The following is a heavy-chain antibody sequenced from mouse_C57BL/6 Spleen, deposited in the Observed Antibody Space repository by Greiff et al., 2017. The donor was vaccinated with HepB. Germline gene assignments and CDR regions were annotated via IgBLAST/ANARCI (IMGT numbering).Heavy chain of an antibody. CDR3: ARGLRSKGYYFDY. D-gene: IGHD1-1*01. CDR1: GYSITSGYY. J-gene: IGHJ2*01. Sequence: EVKLVESGPGLVKPSQSLSLTCSVTGYSITSGYYWNWIRQFPGNKLEWMGYISYDGSNNYNPSLKNRISITRDTSKNQFFLKLNSVTTEDTATYYCARGLRSKGYYFDYWGQGTTLTVSS. V-gene: IGHV3-6*01. CDR2: ISYDGSN.